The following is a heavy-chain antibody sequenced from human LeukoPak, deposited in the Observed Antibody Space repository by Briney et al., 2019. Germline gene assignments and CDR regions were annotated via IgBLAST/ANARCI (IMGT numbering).Heavy chain of an antibody. D-gene: IGHD3-10*01. CDR2: IYPGDSDT. V-gene: IGHV5-51*01. Sequence: GESLKISCKGSGYSFTSYWIGWVRQLPGKGLEWMGIIYPGDSDTRYSPSFQGQVTISADKSISTAYLQWSSLKASDTAMYYCARREILNTGYFQHWGQGTLVTVSS. CDR1: GYSFTSYW. CDR3: ARREILNTGYFQH. J-gene: IGHJ1*01.